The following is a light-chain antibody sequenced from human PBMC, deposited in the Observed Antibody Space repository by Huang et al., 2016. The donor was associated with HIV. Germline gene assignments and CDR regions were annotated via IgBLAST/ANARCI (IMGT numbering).Light chain of an antibody. J-gene: IGKJ2*01. Sequence: DIHMTQSPSSLSSSVGDRVTITCRARQDIRNYLAWYQQKPGTAPKLLISAASTLQAGVPSLFSGSGSGTDFTLTIGSLQPEDVATYYCQKYNSAPYTFGQGTKLEIK. CDR3: QKYNSAPYT. CDR1: QDIRNY. V-gene: IGKV1-27*01. CDR2: AAS.